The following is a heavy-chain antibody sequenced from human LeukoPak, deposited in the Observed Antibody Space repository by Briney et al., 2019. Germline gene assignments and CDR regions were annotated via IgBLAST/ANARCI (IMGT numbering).Heavy chain of an antibody. CDR3: ARFSSGWHYYFDY. J-gene: IGHJ4*02. CDR1: GDSIISGSYY. CDR2: IYTSGST. Sequence: SETLSLTCTVSGDSIISGSYYKSWIRQPAGKGLEWIGRIYTSGSTNYNPSLKSRVTISVDTSKNQFSLKLSSVTAADTAVYYCARFSSGWHYYFDYWGQGTLVTVSS. D-gene: IGHD6-19*01. V-gene: IGHV4-61*02.